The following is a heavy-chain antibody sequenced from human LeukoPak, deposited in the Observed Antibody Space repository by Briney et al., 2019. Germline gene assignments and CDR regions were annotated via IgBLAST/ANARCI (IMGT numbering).Heavy chain of an antibody. D-gene: IGHD5-18*01. V-gene: IGHV3-53*05. CDR2: IYSGGST. CDR1: GLTVSSEY. Sequence: PGGSLRLSCAASGLTVSSEYMSWVRQAPGKGLEWVSVIYSGGSTYYTDSGKGRFTISRDHSKNTLYLQMNSLRSEDMAVYYCASDTAMVGGTFDYWGQGTLVTVSS. CDR3: ASDTAMVGGTFDY. J-gene: IGHJ4*02.